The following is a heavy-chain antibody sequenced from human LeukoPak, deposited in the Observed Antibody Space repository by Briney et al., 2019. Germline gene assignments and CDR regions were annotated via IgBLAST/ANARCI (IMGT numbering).Heavy chain of an antibody. Sequence: SETLSLTCTVSGGSISSYYWSWIRQPPGKGLEWIGYIYTSGSTNYNPSLKSRVTISVDTSKNQFSLKLSSVTAADTAVYYCARQVVPAAMTGWFDPRGQGTLVTVSS. V-gene: IGHV4-4*09. CDR3: ARQVVPAAMTGWFDP. J-gene: IGHJ5*02. D-gene: IGHD2-2*01. CDR2: IYTSGST. CDR1: GGSISSYY.